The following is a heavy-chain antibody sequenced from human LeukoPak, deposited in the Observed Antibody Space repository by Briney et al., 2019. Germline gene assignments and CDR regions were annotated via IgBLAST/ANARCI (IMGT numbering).Heavy chain of an antibody. Sequence: LSLSCAVYGGSFSCYYWSWLRPPPGKGEGWGGEINHSGSTNYNPTLKSRVTISIDTSKNQFSLELSPATAADTAVDYCARKRLSGSYLWPNYGMDVWGHGTTVTVSS. J-gene: IGHJ6*02. V-gene: IGHV4-34*01. D-gene: IGHD3-10*01. CDR3: ARKRLSGSYLWPNYGMDV. CDR2: INHSGST. CDR1: GGSFSCYY.